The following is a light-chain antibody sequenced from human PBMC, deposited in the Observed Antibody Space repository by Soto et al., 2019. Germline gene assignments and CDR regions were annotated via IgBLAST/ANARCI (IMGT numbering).Light chain of an antibody. CDR1: QDISDV. CDR2: AAS. Sequence: DIQITQSPSPLSPSVGARATITCQASQDISDVLNWYQQKPGKAPKLLIYAASSLQSGVPSRFSGSASGTDFTLTISSLQPEDFATYYCQQSYRISITFGQGTRLDIK. CDR3: QQSYRISIT. J-gene: IGKJ5*01. V-gene: IGKV1-39*01.